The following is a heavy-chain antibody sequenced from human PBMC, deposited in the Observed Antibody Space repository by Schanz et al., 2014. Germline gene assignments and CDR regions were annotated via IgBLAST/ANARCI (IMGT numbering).Heavy chain of an antibody. D-gene: IGHD3-3*01. CDR2: IKQDGSET. J-gene: IGHJ4*02. CDR1: GFTFSSYW. V-gene: IGHV3-7*01. Sequence: EVQLVESGGGLVQPGGSLRLSCAASGFTFSSYWMSWVRQAPGKGLEWVANIKQDGSETYYVDSLKGRFTISSDNAKNSLYLQMNSLRAEDTAVYYCAATTILADWGQGTLVAVSS. CDR3: AATTILAD.